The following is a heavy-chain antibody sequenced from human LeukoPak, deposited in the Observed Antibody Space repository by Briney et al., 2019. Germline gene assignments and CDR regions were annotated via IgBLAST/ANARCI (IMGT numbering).Heavy chain of an antibody. V-gene: IGHV4-34*01. CDR1: GGSFSGYY. J-gene: IGHJ4*02. CDR3: ARGSSGWYRRIYFDY. D-gene: IGHD6-19*01. Sequence: SETLSLTCAVYGGSFSGYYWSWIRQPPGKGLEWIGEINHSGSTNYNPSLKGRVTISVDTSKNQFSLKLSSVIAADTAVYYCARGSSGWYRRIYFDYWGQGSLVTVSS. CDR2: INHSGST.